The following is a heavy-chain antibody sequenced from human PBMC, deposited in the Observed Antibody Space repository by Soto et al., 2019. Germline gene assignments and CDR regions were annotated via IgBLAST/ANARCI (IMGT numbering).Heavy chain of an antibody. CDR2: IGGSGGST. CDR1: GFTFSSYA. CDR3: AKDLRPDGRYDLDY. D-gene: IGHD3-3*01. Sequence: GGSLRLSCAASGFTFSSYAMSWVRQAPGKGLEWASAIGGSGGSTYYADSVKGRFTISRDNSKNTLYLQMTSLRVEDTATYFCAKDLRPDGRYDLDYWGQGTLVTVSS. J-gene: IGHJ4*02. V-gene: IGHV3-23*01.